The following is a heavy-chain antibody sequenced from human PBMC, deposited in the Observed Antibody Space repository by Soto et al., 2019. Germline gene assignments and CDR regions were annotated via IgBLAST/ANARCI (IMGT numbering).Heavy chain of an antibody. CDR2: VTSGGTTT. V-gene: IGHV3-23*01. D-gene: IGHD3-16*01. CDR3: AKDHLGGAVAASFDY. J-gene: IGHJ4*02. CDR1: GFTFNGYA. Sequence: EVQLLESGGGLVQPGGSLRLSCTASGFTFNGYAMNWVRQAPGKGLEWVSAVTSGGTTTYYADSVKGRFTISRDNTRSTVYLQMNRRGVEDTAIDYCAKDHLGGAVAASFDYWGRGTLVNVSS.